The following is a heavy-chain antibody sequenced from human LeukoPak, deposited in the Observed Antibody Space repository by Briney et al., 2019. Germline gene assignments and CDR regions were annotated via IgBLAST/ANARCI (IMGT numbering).Heavy chain of an antibody. CDR1: GFTFTSYW. Sequence: GGSLRLSCAASGFTFTSYWMSWFRQPPGKGLEWVANIKQDGSEKHYVDSVKGRFTISRDNVKNVLYLQMNSLRPEDTALYYCAKDLSSAITSALVLDVWGQGTTV. J-gene: IGHJ6*02. V-gene: IGHV3-7*03. D-gene: IGHD3-22*01. CDR3: AKDLSSAITSALVLDV. CDR2: IKQDGSEK.